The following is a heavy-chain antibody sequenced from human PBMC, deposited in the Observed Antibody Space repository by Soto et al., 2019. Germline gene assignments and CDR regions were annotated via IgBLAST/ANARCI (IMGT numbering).Heavy chain of an antibody. CDR1: GGTFSSYA. CDR3: ARDTGPLGITGTTYYYYGMDV. V-gene: IGHV1-69*13. Sequence: GASVKVSCKASGGTFSSYAISWVRQAPGQGLEWMGGIIPIFGTANYAQKFQGRVTITADESTSTAYMELSSLRSADTAVYYCARDTGPLGITGTTYYYYGMDVWGQGTTVTVSS. CDR2: IIPIFGTA. J-gene: IGHJ6*02. D-gene: IGHD1-7*01.